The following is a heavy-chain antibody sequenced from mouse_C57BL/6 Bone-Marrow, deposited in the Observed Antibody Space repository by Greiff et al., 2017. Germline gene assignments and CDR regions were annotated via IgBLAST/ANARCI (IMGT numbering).Heavy chain of an antibody. Sequence: EVKLVESGAELVRPGASVKLSCTASGFNIKDDYMHWVKQRPEQGLEWIGWIDPENGDTEYASKFQGKATITADTSSNTAYLQLSSLTSEDTAVDYCTTGLYGRFDYWGQGTTLTVSS. D-gene: IGHD1-1*02. CDR1: GFNIKDDY. V-gene: IGHV14-4*01. J-gene: IGHJ2*01. CDR2: IDPENGDT. CDR3: TTGLYGRFDY.